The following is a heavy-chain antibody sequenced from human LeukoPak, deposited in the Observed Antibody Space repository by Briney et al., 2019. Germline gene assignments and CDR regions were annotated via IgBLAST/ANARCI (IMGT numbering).Heavy chain of an antibody. CDR3: AKDQDTAMVIGPRYYYYGMGV. D-gene: IGHD5-18*01. V-gene: IGHV3-30*18. CDR1: GFTFSSYG. Sequence: GGSLRLSCAASGFTFSSYGMHWVRQAPGKGLEWVAVISYDGSNKYYADFVKGRFTISRDNSKNTLYLQMNSLRAEDTAVYYCAKDQDTAMVIGPRYYYYGMGVWGQGTTVTVSS. J-gene: IGHJ6*02. CDR2: ISYDGSNK.